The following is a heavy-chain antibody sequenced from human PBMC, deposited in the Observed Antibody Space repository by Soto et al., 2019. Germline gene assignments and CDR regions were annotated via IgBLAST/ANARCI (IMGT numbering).Heavy chain of an antibody. CDR3: DASDGYWEAS. V-gene: IGHV4-61*01. CDR1: GGSVTSTHFF. Sequence: LSETXSLTCTISGGSVTSTHFFWSWIRQTPGEGLEWSASLRYSGSTSHNPSLKSRVNIPVDTSKKQFSLHLNSVAPADTAVYLCDASDGYWEASWGKGTLATVS. J-gene: IGHJ4*02. D-gene: IGHD3-22*01. CDR2: LRYSGST.